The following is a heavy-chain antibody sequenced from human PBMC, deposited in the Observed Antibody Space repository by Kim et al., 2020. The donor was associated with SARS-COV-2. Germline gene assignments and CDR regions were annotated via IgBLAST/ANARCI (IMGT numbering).Heavy chain of an antibody. CDR2: IYSGGST. J-gene: IGHJ6*03. CDR3: ARDLRYDFWSGHEPGNMDV. D-gene: IGHD3-3*01. CDR1: GFTVSSNY. Sequence: GGSLRLSCAASGFTVSSNYMSWVRQAPGKELEWVSVIYSGGSTYYADSVKGRFTISRDNSKNTLYLQMNSLRAEDTAVYYCARDLRYDFWSGHEPGNMDVWGKGTTVTVSS. V-gene: IGHV3-66*01.